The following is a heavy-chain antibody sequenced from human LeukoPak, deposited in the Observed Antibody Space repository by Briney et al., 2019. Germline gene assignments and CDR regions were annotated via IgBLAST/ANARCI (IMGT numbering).Heavy chain of an antibody. CDR2: IYHSGST. Sequence: WVRQAPGKGLEWIGEIYHSGSTNYNPSLKSRVTISVDKSKNQFSLKLSSVTAADTAVYYCAKDLSRQLWPSAAPDYWGQGTLVTVSS. J-gene: IGHJ4*02. D-gene: IGHD5-18*01. CDR3: AKDLSRQLWPSAAPDY. V-gene: IGHV4-4*02.